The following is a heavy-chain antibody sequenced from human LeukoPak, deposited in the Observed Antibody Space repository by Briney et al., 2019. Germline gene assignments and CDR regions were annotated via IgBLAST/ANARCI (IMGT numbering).Heavy chain of an antibody. J-gene: IGHJ3*01. CDR3: ARDPFDSGDRYYGAFDL. CDR2: IKTDGSEK. CDR1: GFTFSSYS. D-gene: IGHD3-22*01. Sequence: GGSLRLSCAASGFTFSSYSMNWVRQAPGKGLEWVANIKTDGSEKQYVDSVKGRFAISRDNAKNSLYLQMNSLRAEDTAVYYCARDPFDSGDRYYGAFDLWGQGTMVTVSS. V-gene: IGHV3-7*01.